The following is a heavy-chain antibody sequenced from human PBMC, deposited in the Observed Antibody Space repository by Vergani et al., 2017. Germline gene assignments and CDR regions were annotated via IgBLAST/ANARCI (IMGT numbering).Heavy chain of an antibody. V-gene: IGHV3-21*01. CDR1: GFTFSSYS. D-gene: IGHD3-10*01. CDR2: ISSSSSYI. J-gene: IGHJ3*02. CDR3: ARGDYYGSVVGGAFDI. Sequence: EVQLVESGGGLVKPGGSLRLSCAASGFTFSSYSMNWVRQAPGKGLEWVSSISSSSSYIYYADSVKGRFTISRDNAKNSLYLQMNSLRAEDMAVYYCARGDYYGSVVGGAFDIWGQGTMVTVSS.